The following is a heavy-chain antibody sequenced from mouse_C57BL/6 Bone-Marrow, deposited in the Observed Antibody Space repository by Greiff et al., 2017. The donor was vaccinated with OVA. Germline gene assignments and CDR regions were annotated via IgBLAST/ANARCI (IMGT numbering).Heavy chain of an antibody. D-gene: IGHD2-10*01. CDR1: GFTFSDYY. CDR2: IYYDGSST. V-gene: IGHV5-16*01. Sequence: EVTLVESEGGLVQPGSSMKLSCTASGFTFSDYYMAWVRQVPEKGLEWVANIYYDGSSTYYLDYLKSRFIISSDNAKNILYLQMSSLTSEDTATDYCAREGGGLLLDYWGQGTTLTVSS. J-gene: IGHJ2*01. CDR3: AREGGGLLLDY.